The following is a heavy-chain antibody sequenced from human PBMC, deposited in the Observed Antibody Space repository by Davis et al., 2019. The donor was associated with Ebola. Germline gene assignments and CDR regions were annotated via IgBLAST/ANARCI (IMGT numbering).Heavy chain of an antibody. CDR2: IIPIFGTA. CDR3: ARDRWSIYYTYMHV. D-gene: IGHD3-3*01. CDR1: GGTFSSYA. J-gene: IGHJ6*03. V-gene: IGHV1-69*13. Sequence: SMKVSCKASGGTFSSYAISWVRQAPGQGLEWMGGIIPIFGTANYAQKFQGRVTITADESTSTAYMELSSLRSEDTAVYYCARDRWSIYYTYMHVWGKGTTVTVSS.